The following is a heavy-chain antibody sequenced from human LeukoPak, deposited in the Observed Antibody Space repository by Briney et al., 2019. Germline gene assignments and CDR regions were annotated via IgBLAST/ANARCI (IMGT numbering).Heavy chain of an antibody. CDR1: GFTFSSYG. Sequence: GRSLRPSCAASGFTFSSYGMHWVRQAPGKGLEWVAVISYDGSNKYYADSVKGRFTISRDNSKNTLYLQMNSLRAEDTAVYYCAKDRIRLAYFDYWGQGTLVTVSS. V-gene: IGHV3-30*18. CDR3: AKDRIRLAYFDY. CDR2: ISYDGSNK. J-gene: IGHJ4*02. D-gene: IGHD4-17*01.